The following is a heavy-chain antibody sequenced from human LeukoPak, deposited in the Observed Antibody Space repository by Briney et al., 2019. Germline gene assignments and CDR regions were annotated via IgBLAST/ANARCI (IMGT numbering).Heavy chain of an antibody. D-gene: IGHD6-13*01. CDR2: IYDSGST. Sequence: PSETLSLTCTVSGGSIRSSYYYWGWIRQPPGKGLEWIGSIYDSGSTYYNPSLKSRVTISVDTSKNQFSLKLSSVTAADTAVYYCARHGGGVSSWYRPPDYWGQGTLVTVSS. J-gene: IGHJ4*02. CDR3: ARHGGGVSSWYRPPDY. V-gene: IGHV4-39*01. CDR1: GGSIRSSYYY.